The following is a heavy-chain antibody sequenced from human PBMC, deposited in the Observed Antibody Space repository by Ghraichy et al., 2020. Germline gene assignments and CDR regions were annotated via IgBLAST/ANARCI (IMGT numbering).Heavy chain of an antibody. CDR2: ISGSGANT. CDR1: GFTFSSYA. D-gene: IGHD2-15*01. J-gene: IGHJ4*02. V-gene: IGHV3-23*01. CDR3: AKDRALGGGSCFDY. Sequence: GTLRLSCAASGFTFSSYAMSWVRQAPGKGLEWVSAISGSGANTYYAVSVNGRFTISRDNSKNTLYLQMNSLRAEDTAVYYCAKDRALGGGSCFDYWGQGALVTVSS.